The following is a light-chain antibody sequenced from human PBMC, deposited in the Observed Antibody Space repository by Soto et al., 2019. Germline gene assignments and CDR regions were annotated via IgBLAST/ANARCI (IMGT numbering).Light chain of an antibody. CDR3: QQLNSYPSST. J-gene: IGKJ4*01. CDR2: AAS. CDR1: QSFNSY. Sequence: IQLTQSPSSLSASVGDRVTITCRASQSFNSYLAWYQQKPGKAPKLLIYAASTLQSGVPSRFSGSRSGTDFTLTISTLQPEDFAPYYCQQLNSYPSSTFGGGTKVEIK. V-gene: IGKV1-9*01.